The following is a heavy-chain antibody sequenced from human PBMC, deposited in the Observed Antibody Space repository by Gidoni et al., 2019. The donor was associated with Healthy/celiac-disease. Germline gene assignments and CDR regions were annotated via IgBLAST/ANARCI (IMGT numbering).Heavy chain of an antibody. J-gene: IGHJ4*02. V-gene: IGHV3-49*05. Sequence: EVQLVESGGGLVKPGRSLRLSCTASGFTFGDYAMTWFRQAPGKGLEWVGFIRSKAYGGTTEYAASVKGRFTISRDDSKSIAYLQMNSLKTEDTAVYYCTRDSSPYCSGGSCYHFWYWGQGTLVTVSS. CDR2: IRSKAYGGTT. CDR3: TRDSSPYCSGGSCYHFWY. CDR1: GFTFGDYA. D-gene: IGHD2-15*01.